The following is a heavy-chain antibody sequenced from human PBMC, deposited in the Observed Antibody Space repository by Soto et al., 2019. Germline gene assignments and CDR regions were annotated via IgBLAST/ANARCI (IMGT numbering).Heavy chain of an antibody. CDR2: ISGYNGDT. D-gene: IGHD3-16*01. CDR3: ASDYVIWGEDWFDP. CDR1: GYTFTNYG. Sequence: QVQLVQSGGEMKKPGASVKVSCKASGYTFTNYGISWVRQAPGQGLEWVGWISGYNGDTNYAQRFQGRVIMTTDTSTSTASMELRTLTSDDTAVYYCASDYVIWGEDWFDPWGQGTLVTVSS. J-gene: IGHJ5*02. V-gene: IGHV1-18*01.